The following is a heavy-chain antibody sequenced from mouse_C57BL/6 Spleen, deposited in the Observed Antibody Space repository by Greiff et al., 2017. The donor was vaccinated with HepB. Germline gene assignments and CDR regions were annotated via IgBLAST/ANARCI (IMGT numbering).Heavy chain of an antibody. D-gene: IGHD2-3*01. Sequence: VQLQQSGPELVKPGASVKISCKASGYSFTGYYMNWVKQSPEKSLEWIGEINPSTGGTTYNQKFKAKATLTVDKSSSTAYMQLKSLTSEDSAVYYCARYDGHFDYWGQGTTLTVSS. V-gene: IGHV1-42*01. CDR2: INPSTGGT. CDR1: GYSFTGYY. J-gene: IGHJ2*01. CDR3: ARYDGHFDY.